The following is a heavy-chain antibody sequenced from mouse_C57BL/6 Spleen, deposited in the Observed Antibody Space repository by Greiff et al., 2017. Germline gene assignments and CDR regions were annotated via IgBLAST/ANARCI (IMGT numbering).Heavy chain of an antibody. CDR1: GYSFTGYY. CDR2: INPSTGGT. CDR3: ARGNGNYPYYFDY. J-gene: IGHJ2*01. D-gene: IGHD2-1*01. Sequence: EVQLQQSGPELVKPGASVKISCKASGYSFTGYYMNWVKQSPEKSLEWIGEINPSTGGTTYNQKFKAKATLTADKSSSTAYMQFSSLTSEDSAIYYCARGNGNYPYYFDYWGQGTTLTVSS. V-gene: IGHV1-42*01.